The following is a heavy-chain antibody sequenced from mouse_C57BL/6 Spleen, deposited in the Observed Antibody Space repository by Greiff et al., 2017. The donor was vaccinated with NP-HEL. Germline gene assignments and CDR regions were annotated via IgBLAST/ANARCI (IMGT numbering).Heavy chain of an antibody. Sequence: DVKLQESGPGLVKPSQSLSLTCSVTGYSITSGYYWNWIRQFPGNKLEWMGYISYDGSNNYNPSLKNRISITRDTAKNQFFLKLNSVTTEDTATYYGARDQDYDDTWFAYWGQGTLVTVSA. CDR1: GYSITSGYY. V-gene: IGHV3-6*01. CDR3: ARDQDYDDTWFAY. D-gene: IGHD2-4*01. J-gene: IGHJ3*01. CDR2: ISYDGSN.